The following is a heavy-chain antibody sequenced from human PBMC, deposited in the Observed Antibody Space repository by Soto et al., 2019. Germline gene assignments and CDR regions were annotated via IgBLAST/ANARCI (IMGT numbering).Heavy chain of an antibody. CDR1: GFTFSDHY. CDR2: IRNRANSYTT. J-gene: IGHJ4*02. D-gene: IGHD1-7*01. CDR3: ARRITGTPPAEGGS. Sequence: LRLSCAVSGFTFSDHYMDWVRQAPGKGLEWVGRIRNRANSYTTDYAASVKGRFTISRDDSKNSLYLQMNSLKTEDTAMYFCARRITGTPPAEGGSRGQGPLVTVSS. V-gene: IGHV3-72*01.